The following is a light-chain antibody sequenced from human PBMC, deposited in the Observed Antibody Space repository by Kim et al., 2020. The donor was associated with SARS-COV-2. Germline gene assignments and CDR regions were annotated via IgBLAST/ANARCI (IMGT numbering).Light chain of an antibody. J-gene: IGLJ2*01. Sequence: SSELTQDPAVSVALGQTVRITCQGDSLKTYYATWYQQKPGQAPIVVIYGKNNRPSGIPDRFSGSSSGNTASLTVTGAQAVDEADYYCNSRDNSGDHVVFGGETQLTVL. V-gene: IGLV3-19*01. CDR3: NSRDNSGDHVV. CDR2: GKN. CDR1: SLKTYY.